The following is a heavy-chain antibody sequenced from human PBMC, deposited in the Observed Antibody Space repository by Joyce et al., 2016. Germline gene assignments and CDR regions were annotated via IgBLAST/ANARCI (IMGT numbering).Heavy chain of an antibody. Sequence: EVQLVESGGGLVKPGGSLRLSCGACGFTFSTYSMNWVRQAPGKGLEWVAAITGSSTYIHYPDSVRGRFTSSRDNAKNSLFLQMNSLRVEDTAVYYCARGEARGTSTGFDYWGQGTLVTVSS. J-gene: IGHJ4*02. D-gene: IGHD1-26*01. CDR2: ITGSSTYI. CDR3: ARGEARGTSTGFDY. V-gene: IGHV3-21*01. CDR1: GFTFSTYS.